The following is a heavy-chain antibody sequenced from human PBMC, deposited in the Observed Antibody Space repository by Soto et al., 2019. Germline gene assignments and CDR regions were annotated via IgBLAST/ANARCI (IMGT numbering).Heavy chain of an antibody. V-gene: IGHV4-31*03. CDR3: AREAADYFDY. Sequence: QVQLQESGPGLVRPSQTLSLTCSVSGVSISSVGYFWTWIRQHPGKGLEWIGYIYSSGSTYDNPSVKSRVTISFDTSKNQFSLTLSSVTAADTAIYYCAREAADYFDYWGQGALVTVSS. CDR2: IYSSGST. D-gene: IGHD6-25*01. CDR1: GVSISSVGYF. J-gene: IGHJ4*02.